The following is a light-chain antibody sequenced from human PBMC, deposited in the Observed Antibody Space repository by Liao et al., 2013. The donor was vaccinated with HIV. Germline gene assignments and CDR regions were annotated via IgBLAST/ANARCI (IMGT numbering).Light chain of an antibody. CDR1: NIGGES. CDR3: QVWDSSSDHFV. Sequence: SYVLTQPPSVSVAPGHTARITCAGDNIGGESVHWYQQKSGQAPVLVIFHETDRPSGISDRFSGSTSENTATLTISRAEAGDEADYYCQVWDSSSDHFVFGTGTQVTVL. V-gene: IGLV3-21*02. CDR2: HET. J-gene: IGLJ1*01.